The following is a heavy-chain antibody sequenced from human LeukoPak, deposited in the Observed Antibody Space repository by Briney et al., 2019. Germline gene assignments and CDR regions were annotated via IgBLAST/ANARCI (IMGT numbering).Heavy chain of an antibody. Sequence: QTGGSLRLSCAASGFTFSSYWMSWVRQAPGKGLEWVANIKQDGSEKYYVDSVKGRFTISRDNAKNSLYLQMNSLRAEDTAVYYCARAVAAGDYYSDYWGQGTLVTVSS. CDR1: GFTFSSYW. CDR2: IKQDGSEK. V-gene: IGHV3-7*03. D-gene: IGHD6-13*01. J-gene: IGHJ4*02. CDR3: ARAVAAGDYYSDY.